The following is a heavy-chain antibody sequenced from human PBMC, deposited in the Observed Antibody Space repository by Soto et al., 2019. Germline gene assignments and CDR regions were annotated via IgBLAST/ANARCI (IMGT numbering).Heavy chain of an antibody. CDR1: GFTFSNAC. CDR3: TSRLVWFGELLVDFDY. CDR2: IKSHADGGTT. Sequence: EVQLVESGGGLVKPGGSLRLSCAASGFTFSNACMSWVRQAPGKGLEWVGRIKSHADGGTTDYAAPVKGRFTISRDDSKNTRYLQMNSLKTEGTAVYYCTSRLVWFGELLVDFDYWGQGNLVTVSS. D-gene: IGHD3-10*01. V-gene: IGHV3-15*01. J-gene: IGHJ4*02.